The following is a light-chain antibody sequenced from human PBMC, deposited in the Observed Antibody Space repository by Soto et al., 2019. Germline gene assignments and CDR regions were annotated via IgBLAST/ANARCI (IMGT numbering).Light chain of an antibody. J-gene: IGLJ2*01. CDR1: SSDVGGSNF. CDR2: EVS. V-gene: IGLV2-14*01. Sequence: QSVLTQPASVSGSPGQSITISCTGTSSDVGGSNFVSWYQQHPGKAPKLMIYEVSNRPSGVSNRFSGSKSGNTASLTISGLQAEDEADYYCNSYTSSSTLVFGGGTKVTVL. CDR3: NSYTSSSTLV.